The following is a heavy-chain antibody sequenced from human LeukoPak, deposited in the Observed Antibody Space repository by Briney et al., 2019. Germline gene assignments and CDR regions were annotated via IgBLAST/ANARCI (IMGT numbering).Heavy chain of an antibody. Sequence: GGSLRLSCTASGFAFSVYAMSWLRQPPGKGLEWVSTINANSGTTSYADSVKGRFTISRDNSKNTLYLQMNSLRAEDTAVYYCAKAGCTSTSCSYHYYYGMDVWGQGTTVTVSS. CDR2: INANSGTT. CDR3: AKAGCTSTSCSYHYYYGMDV. CDR1: GFAFSVYA. J-gene: IGHJ6*02. V-gene: IGHV3-23*01. D-gene: IGHD2-2*01.